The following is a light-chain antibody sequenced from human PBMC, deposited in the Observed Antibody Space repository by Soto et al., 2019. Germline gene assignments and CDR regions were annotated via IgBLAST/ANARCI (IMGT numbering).Light chain of an antibody. J-gene: IGKJ2*01. CDR1: RSISCY. CDR3: QQSYSTPYT. CDR2: AAS. V-gene: IGKV1-39*01. Sequence: DIQMTRSQPPLSASLEDGVTLPSRAIRSISCYLNWYQKKPGKAPKLLIYAASSLQSGVPSRFSGSGSGTDFTLTISSLQPEDFATYYCQQSYSTPYTFGQGTKLEIK.